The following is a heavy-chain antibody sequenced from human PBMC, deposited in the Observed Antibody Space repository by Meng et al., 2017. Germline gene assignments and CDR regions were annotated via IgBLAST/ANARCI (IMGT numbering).Heavy chain of an antibody. Sequence: QVPLQQWGAGLLKPSETLSLTCAVYGGSFSGYYWSWIRLPPGKGLEWIGEINHSGSTNSNPSLKSRVTISVDTSKNQFSLKLSSVTAADTAVYYCARRRGGSSDWFDPWGQGTLVPSPQ. V-gene: IGHV4-34*01. CDR2: INHSGST. CDR1: GGSFSGYY. D-gene: IGHD6-6*01. CDR3: ARRRGGSSDWFDP. J-gene: IGHJ5*02.